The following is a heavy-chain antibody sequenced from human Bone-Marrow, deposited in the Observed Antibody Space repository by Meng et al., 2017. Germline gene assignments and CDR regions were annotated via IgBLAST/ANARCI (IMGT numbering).Heavy chain of an antibody. V-gene: IGHV3-74*01. D-gene: IGHD1-26*01. CDR2: INSDVSST. CDR3: ARDLERWEPRGFDY. J-gene: IGHJ4*02. CDR1: GFTFSSYW. Sequence: GESLKISCAASGFTFSSYWMHWVRQAPGKGLVWVSRINSDVSSTSYADSVKGRFTISRDNAKNTLYLQMNSLRAEDTAVYYCARDLERWEPRGFDYWGQGTPVTVSS.